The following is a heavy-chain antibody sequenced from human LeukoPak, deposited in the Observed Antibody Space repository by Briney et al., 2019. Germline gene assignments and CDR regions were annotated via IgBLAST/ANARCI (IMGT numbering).Heavy chain of an antibody. CDR2: ISGSGGST. V-gene: IGHV3-23*01. Sequence: GGSLRLSCAASGVTFSSYAMSWVRQAPGKGLEWVSAISGSGGSTYYADSVKGRFTISRDNSKNTLYLQMNSLRAEDTAVYCCAKARHIVVVTAIPFDYWGQGTLVTVSS. J-gene: IGHJ4*02. CDR3: AKARHIVVVTAIPFDY. D-gene: IGHD2-21*02. CDR1: GVTFSSYA.